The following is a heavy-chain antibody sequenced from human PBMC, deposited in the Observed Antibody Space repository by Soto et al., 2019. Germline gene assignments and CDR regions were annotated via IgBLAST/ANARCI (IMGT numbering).Heavy chain of an antibody. D-gene: IGHD3-22*01. Sequence: QVQLVQSGAEVKKPGASVKVSCKASGYTFTSYAMHWVRQAPGQRLEWMGWINAGNGNTKYSQKFQGRVTITRDTSASTAYMELSSLSSEDTAVKYFAGSSGYSYVDYWGQGTLVTVSS. CDR2: INAGNGNT. J-gene: IGHJ4*02. CDR1: GYTFTSYA. CDR3: AGSSGYSYVDY. V-gene: IGHV1-3*01.